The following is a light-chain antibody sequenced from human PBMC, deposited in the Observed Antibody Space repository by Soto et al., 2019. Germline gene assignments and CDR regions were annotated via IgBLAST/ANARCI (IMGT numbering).Light chain of an antibody. CDR2: GAS. CDR3: QQYGSSPQM. CDR1: QSVSSSY. Sequence: IVLKHCPGTLSLSRCERATLCFSASQSVSSSYLAWYQQKPGQAPRLLIYGASSRATGIPDRFSGSGSGTDFTLTISRLEPEDFAVYYCQQYGSSPQMFGPGTKVDIK. V-gene: IGKV3-20*01. J-gene: IGKJ3*01.